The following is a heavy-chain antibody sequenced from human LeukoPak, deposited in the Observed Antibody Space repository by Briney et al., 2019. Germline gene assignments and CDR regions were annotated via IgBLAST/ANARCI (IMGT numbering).Heavy chain of an antibody. CDR3: AKAPALYYYYYGMDV. V-gene: IGHV3-23*01. J-gene: IGHJ6*02. CDR1: GFTFSSYV. Sequence: PGGSLRLSCAASGFTFSSYVMNWVRQAPGKGLEWVSSISGNGVTRYYADSVKGRFTISRDNSDNTVYLQMNSLRAEDTAIYYCAKAPALYYYYYGMDVWGHRTAVTVSS. CDR2: ISGNGVTR. D-gene: IGHD2/OR15-2a*01.